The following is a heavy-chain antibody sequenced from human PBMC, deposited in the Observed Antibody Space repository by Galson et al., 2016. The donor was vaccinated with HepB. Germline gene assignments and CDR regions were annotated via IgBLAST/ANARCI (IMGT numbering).Heavy chain of an antibody. J-gene: IGHJ4*02. V-gene: IGHV3-53*01. Sequence: SLRVSCAASGLTVSDNYMSWVRQPPGKGLEWVSVIYSGGSTHYADSVKGRFTISRDNSKNTLYLQMNNLRDEDTAVYYWAREDRYSSGSFDYWGQGTLVTVSS. CDR3: AREDRYSSGSFDY. D-gene: IGHD3-22*01. CDR1: GLTVSDNY. CDR2: IYSGGST.